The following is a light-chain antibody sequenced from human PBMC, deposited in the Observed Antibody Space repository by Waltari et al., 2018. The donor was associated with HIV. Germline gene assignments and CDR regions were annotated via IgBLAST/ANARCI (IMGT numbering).Light chain of an antibody. V-gene: IGLV6-57*03. Sequence: NFMLTQPHSVSESPGKTVTISFPRTGGSITSHYVQWYQRRPGGAPTTVIYEDDQRPSGVPGRFSGSIDSSSNSASLTISGLKPEDEADYYCQSSDRNNQVFGGGTKLTVL. CDR1: GGSITSHY. CDR2: EDD. CDR3: QSSDRNNQV. J-gene: IGLJ3*02.